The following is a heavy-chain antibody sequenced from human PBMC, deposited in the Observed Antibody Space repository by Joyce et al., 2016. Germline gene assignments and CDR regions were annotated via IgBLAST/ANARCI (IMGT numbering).Heavy chain of an antibody. CDR2: LSTSSSCK. J-gene: IGHJ4*02. CDR1: GFTFSSYS. V-gene: IGHV3-21*01. D-gene: IGHD2-8*01. CDR3: ARSSYTNGIFDY. Sequence: EVQLVESGGGLVKPGGSLRLSCAASGFTFSSYSRSWVRQAPGKGLECISSLSTSSSCKKSTDSVKGRFTTSRDNAKNSLYLQMNSLRVEDTAVYYCARSSYTNGIFDYWGQGTLVTVSS.